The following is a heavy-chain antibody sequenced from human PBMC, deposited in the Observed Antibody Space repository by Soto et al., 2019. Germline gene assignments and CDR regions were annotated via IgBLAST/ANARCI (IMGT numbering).Heavy chain of an antibody. CDR1: GGTFSSYA. D-gene: IGHD2-2*02. V-gene: IGHV1-69*06. CDR3: ASCEVPAAIIGYYYYGMDG. Sequence: SVKVSCKASGGTFSSYAISWVRQAPGQGLEWMGGIIPIFGTANYAQKFQGRVTITADKSTSTAYMELSSLRSEDTAVYYCASCEVPAAIIGYYYYGMDGWGQGTTVTVSS. CDR2: IIPIFGTA. J-gene: IGHJ6*02.